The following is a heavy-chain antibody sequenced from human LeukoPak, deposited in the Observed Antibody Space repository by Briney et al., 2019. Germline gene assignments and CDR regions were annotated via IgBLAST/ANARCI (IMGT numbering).Heavy chain of an antibody. D-gene: IGHD4-23*01. Sequence: ASVKVSCKASGGTFSSYAISWVRQAPGQGLEWMGGIIPIFGTANYAQKFQGRVTITVDESTSTAYMELSSLRSEDTAVYYCAREGGDYGGNPENWFDPWGQGTLVTVSS. CDR1: GGTFSSYA. J-gene: IGHJ5*02. V-gene: IGHV1-69*13. CDR2: IIPIFGTA. CDR3: AREGGDYGGNPENWFDP.